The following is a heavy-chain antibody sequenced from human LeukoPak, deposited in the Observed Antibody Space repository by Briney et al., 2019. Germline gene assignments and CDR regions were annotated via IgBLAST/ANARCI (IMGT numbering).Heavy chain of an antibody. CDR2: IYPGDSDT. V-gene: IGHV5-51*01. CDR3: ARLEQQLGLYYFDY. J-gene: IGHJ4*02. CDR1: GYSFTSYW. Sequence: GESLKISCEGSGYSFTSYWIGWVRQMSGKGLEWMGIIYPGDSDTRYSPSFQGQVTISADKSISTAYLQWSSLKASDTAMYYCARLEQQLGLYYFDYRGQGTLVTVSS. D-gene: IGHD6-13*01.